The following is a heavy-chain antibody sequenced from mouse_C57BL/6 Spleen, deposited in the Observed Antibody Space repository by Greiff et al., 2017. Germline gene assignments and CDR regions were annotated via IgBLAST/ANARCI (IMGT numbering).Heavy chain of an antibody. CDR2: IDPSDSYT. J-gene: IGHJ2*01. CDR3: ARRRDYGSSYDY. V-gene: IGHV1-69*01. D-gene: IGHD1-1*01. Sequence: QVQLKQPGAELVMPGASVKLSCKASGYTFTSYWMHWVKQRPGQGLEWIGEIDPSDSYTNYNQKFKGKSTLTVDKSSSTAYMQLSSLTSEDSAVYYCARRRDYGSSYDYWGQGTTLTVSS. CDR1: GYTFTSYW.